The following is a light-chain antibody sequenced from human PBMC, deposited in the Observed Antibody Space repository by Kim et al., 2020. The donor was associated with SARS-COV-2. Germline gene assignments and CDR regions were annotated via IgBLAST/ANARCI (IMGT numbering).Light chain of an antibody. V-gene: IGKV3-15*01. CDR3: QQYNNRPPST. Sequence: EIVMTQSPATLSVSPGERATLSCRASQSVSSNLAWYQQKPGQAPRLLIYGASTRATGIPARFSGSGSGTEFTLTISSLQSEDFAVYYCQQYNNRPPSTFGGATKVEIK. J-gene: IGKJ4*02. CDR1: QSVSSN. CDR2: GAS.